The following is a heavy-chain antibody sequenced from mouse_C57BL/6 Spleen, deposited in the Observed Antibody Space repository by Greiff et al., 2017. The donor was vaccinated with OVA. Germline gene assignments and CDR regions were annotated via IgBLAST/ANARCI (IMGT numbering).Heavy chain of an antibody. Sequence: VQLQQPGAELVKPGASVKLSCKASGYTFTSYWMHWVKQRPGQGLEWIGMIHPNSGSTNYNEKVKSKATLTVDKASSTAYMQLSSLTSEDSAVYYCAIRGTAGDFDVWGTGTTVTVSS. V-gene: IGHV1-64*01. CDR1: GYTFTSYW. D-gene: IGHD3-1*01. J-gene: IGHJ1*03. CDR3: AIRGTAGDFDV. CDR2: IHPNSGST.